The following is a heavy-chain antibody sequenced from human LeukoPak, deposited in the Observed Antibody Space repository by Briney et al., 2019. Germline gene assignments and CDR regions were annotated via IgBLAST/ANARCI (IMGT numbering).Heavy chain of an antibody. CDR3: ARVKWGRALDY. J-gene: IGHJ4*02. Sequence: ASVKVSCKASGYTFTGYYMHWVRQAPGQGLEWMGRINPNSGGTNYAQKFQGRVAMTRDTSISTAYMELSRLRSDDTAVYYCARVKWGRALDYWGQGTLVTVSS. V-gene: IGHV1-2*06. CDR2: INPNSGGT. D-gene: IGHD3-16*01. CDR1: GYTFTGYY.